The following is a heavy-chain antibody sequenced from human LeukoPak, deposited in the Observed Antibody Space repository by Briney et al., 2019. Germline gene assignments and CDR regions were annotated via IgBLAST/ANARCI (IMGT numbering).Heavy chain of an antibody. D-gene: IGHD3-3*01. CDR1: GGSISSGGYS. J-gene: IGHJ4*02. CDR2: IYHSGST. CDR3: ARRNLFGVAEGFDY. V-gene: IGHV4-30-2*01. Sequence: SGTLSLTCAVSGGSISSGGYSWSWIRQPPGKGLEWIGYIYHSGSTYYNPSLKSRVTISVDRSKNQFSLKLSSVTAADTAVYYCARRNLFGVAEGFDYWGQGTLVTVSS.